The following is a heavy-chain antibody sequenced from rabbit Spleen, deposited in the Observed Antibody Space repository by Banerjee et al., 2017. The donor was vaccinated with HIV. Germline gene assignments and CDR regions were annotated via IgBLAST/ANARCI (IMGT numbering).Heavy chain of an antibody. D-gene: IGHD7-1*01. CDR1: GFSFSSNYY. Sequence: QSLEESGGDLVKPGASLTLTCTASGFSFSSNYYMCWVRQAPGKGLEWIACIYTGSSGSTYYASWAKGRFTISKTSSTTVTLQMTSLTAADTATYFCARDIPGNSVMYFDLWGPGTLVTVS. CDR2: IYTGSSGST. CDR3: ARDIPGNSVMYFDL. V-gene: IGHV1S40*01. J-gene: IGHJ4*01.